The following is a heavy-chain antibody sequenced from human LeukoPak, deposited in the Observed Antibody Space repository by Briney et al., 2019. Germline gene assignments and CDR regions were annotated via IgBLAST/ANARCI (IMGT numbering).Heavy chain of an antibody. CDR3: ARDFDIAAAGTDY. J-gene: IGHJ4*02. Sequence: GASVKVSCKASGYTFTGYYMHWVRQAPGQGLEWMGWINPNSGGTNYAQKFQGRVTMTRDTSISTAYMELSRLRSDDTAVYYCARDFDIAAAGTDYWGQGTLVTVSS. V-gene: IGHV1-2*02. CDR1: GYTFTGYY. D-gene: IGHD6-13*01. CDR2: INPNSGGT.